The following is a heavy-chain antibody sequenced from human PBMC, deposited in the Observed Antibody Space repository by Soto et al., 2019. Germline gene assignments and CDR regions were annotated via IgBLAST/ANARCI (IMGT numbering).Heavy chain of an antibody. V-gene: IGHV3-21*04. Sequence: GGTLRLSCAASGFTFSSYSMYWVRKGQGKGMERVSSISSSSYIYYADSVKGRFTIFRDIAKNSLYLQMNSLRAEDTAVSYCAGFLMRHTSKWFAPLGQRAFVTLFS. D-gene: IGHD6-25*01. J-gene: IGHJ5*02. CDR1: GFTFSSYS. CDR2: ISSSSYI. CDR3: AGFLMRHTSKWFAP.